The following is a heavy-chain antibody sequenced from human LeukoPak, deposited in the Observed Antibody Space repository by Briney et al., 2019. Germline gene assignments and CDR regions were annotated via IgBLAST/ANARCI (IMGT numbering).Heavy chain of an antibody. D-gene: IGHD5-12*01. V-gene: IGHV1-2*02. J-gene: IGHJ3*02. CDR1: GYTFSDYY. CDR3: AREIVATIGGAFDI. Sequence: ASVKVSCKASGYTFSDYYLHWVRQAPGHGLEWMGWINPHSGGTHYAQKFQGRVTMTRDTSISTAYMELSSLRSDDTPVYFCAREIVATIGGAFDIWGQGTMVTVSS. CDR2: INPHSGGT.